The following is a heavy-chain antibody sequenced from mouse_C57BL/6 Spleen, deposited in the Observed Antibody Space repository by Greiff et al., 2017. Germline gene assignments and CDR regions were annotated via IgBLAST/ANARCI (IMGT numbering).Heavy chain of an antibody. CDR1: GYTFTSYW. CDR3: ARQLRLREGDY. CDR2: IDPSDSYT. V-gene: IGHV1-50*01. Sequence: VQLQQSGAELVKPGASVKLSCKASGYTFTSYWMQWVKQRPGQGLEWIGEIDPSDSYTNYNQKFKGKATLTVDTSSSTAYMQLSSLTSEDSAVYYCARQLRLREGDYWGQGTTLTVSS. J-gene: IGHJ2*01. D-gene: IGHD3-2*02.